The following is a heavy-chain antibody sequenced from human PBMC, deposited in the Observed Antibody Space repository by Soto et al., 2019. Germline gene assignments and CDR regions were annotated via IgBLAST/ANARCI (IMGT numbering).Heavy chain of an antibody. D-gene: IGHD3-16*02. Sequence: QVQLQQWGAGLLKPSETLSLTCAVYGGSFSGYYWSWIRQPPGKGLEWIGENNHSGSTNYNPSLNPRVTIPLSTPNNQFSLTPTSVTAADTAVYYCARASSFRGITHLYWRQGTLVTLSS. CDR2: NNHSGST. CDR1: GGSFSGYY. CDR3: ARASSFRGITHLY. J-gene: IGHJ1*01. V-gene: IGHV4-34*01.